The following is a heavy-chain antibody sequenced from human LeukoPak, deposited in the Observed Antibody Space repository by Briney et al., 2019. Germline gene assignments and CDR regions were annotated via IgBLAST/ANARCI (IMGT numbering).Heavy chain of an antibody. CDR3: ARRARGSYVTYYFDY. Sequence: SVKVSCKASGGTFSSYAISWVRQAPGQGLEWMGGIIPIFGTTNYAQKFQGRVTITADKSTSTAYMELTSLRAEDTALYYCARRARGSYVTYYFDYWGQGTLVTVSS. D-gene: IGHD1-26*01. V-gene: IGHV1-69*06. CDR1: GGTFSSYA. CDR2: IIPIFGTT. J-gene: IGHJ4*02.